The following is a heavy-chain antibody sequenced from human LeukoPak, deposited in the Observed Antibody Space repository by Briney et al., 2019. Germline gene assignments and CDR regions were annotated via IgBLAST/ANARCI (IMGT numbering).Heavy chain of an antibody. CDR1: GFTFSSYE. V-gene: IGHV3-48*03. CDR2: ISSSGSTI. D-gene: IGHD5-18*01. Sequence: GGSLRLSCAAAGFTFSSYEMNWVRQAPGKGLEWVSYISSSGSTIYYADSVKGRFTISRDNAKNSLYLQMNSLRAEDTAVYYCARLRGYSYGYFDYWGQGTLVTVSS. CDR3: ARLRGYSYGYFDY. J-gene: IGHJ4*02.